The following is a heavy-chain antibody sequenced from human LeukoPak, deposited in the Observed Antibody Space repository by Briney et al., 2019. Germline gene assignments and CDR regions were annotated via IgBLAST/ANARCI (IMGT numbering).Heavy chain of an antibody. CDR1: GGTFSSYA. D-gene: IGHD3-10*01. Sequence: ASVKVSCKASGGTFSSYAISWVRQAPGQGLEWMGGIIPIFGTANYAQKFQGRVTITADESTSTAYMELSSLRSEDTAVYYCARGGGGMVRGVIDYWGQGTLVTVSS. CDR3: ARGGGGMVRGVIDY. V-gene: IGHV1-69*13. CDR2: IIPIFGTA. J-gene: IGHJ4*02.